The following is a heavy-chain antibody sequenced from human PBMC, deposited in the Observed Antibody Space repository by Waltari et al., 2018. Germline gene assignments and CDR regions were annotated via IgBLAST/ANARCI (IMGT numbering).Heavy chain of an antibody. J-gene: IGHJ4*02. V-gene: IGHV4-34*01. CDR3: ARWQAARLGSVDY. CDR2: INHSGST. D-gene: IGHD6-6*01. CDR1: GGSFIGYY. Sequence: QVQLQQWGAGLLKPSETLSLTCAVYGGSFIGYYWSWIRQPPGKGLEWIGEINHSGSTNYNPSLKSRVTISVDTSKNQFSLKLSSVTAADTAVYYCARWQAARLGSVDYWGQGTLVTVSS.